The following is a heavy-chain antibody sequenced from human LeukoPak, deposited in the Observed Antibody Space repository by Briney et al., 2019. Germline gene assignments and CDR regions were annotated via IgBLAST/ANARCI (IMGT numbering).Heavy chain of an antibody. CDR2: INPHSGGT. V-gene: IGHV1-2*06. J-gene: IGHJ4*02. Sequence: ASVKVSCKASGYTFTGYYMHLVRQAPGQGLEWMGRINPHSGGTNYAQKFQGRVTMTRDTSISTAYMELSRLRSDDTAVYYCARVVGGDYACDYWGQGTLVTVSS. CDR3: ARVVGGDYACDY. D-gene: IGHD4-17*01. CDR1: GYTFTGYY.